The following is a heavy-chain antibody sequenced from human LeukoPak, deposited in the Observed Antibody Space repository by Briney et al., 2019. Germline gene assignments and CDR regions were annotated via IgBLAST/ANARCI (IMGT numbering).Heavy chain of an antibody. CDR1: GFTFSSYG. J-gene: IGHJ6*04. CDR3: ARDDYGDYQGRMDV. D-gene: IGHD4-17*01. Sequence: GRSLRLSCAASGFTFSSYGMHWVRQAPGKGLEWVAVIWYDGSNKYYADSAKGRFTISRDNSKNTLYLQMNSLRAEDTAVYYCARDDYGDYQGRMDVWGKGTTVTVSS. CDR2: IWYDGSNK. V-gene: IGHV3-33*01.